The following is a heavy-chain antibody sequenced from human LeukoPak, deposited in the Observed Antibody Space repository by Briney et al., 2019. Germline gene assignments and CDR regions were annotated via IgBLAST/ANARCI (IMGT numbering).Heavy chain of an antibody. CDR3: ARRAGAYSHPYDY. V-gene: IGHV3-53*01. CDR2: IYSGNT. CDR1: GFTFISYS. J-gene: IGHJ4*02. D-gene: IGHD4/OR15-4a*01. Sequence: PGGSLRLSCAASGFTFISYSMNWVRQAPGKGLEWVSFIYSGNTHYSDSVKGRFTISRDNSKNTLYLQMNSLRAEDTAVYYCARRAGAYSHPYDYWGQRTLVTVSS.